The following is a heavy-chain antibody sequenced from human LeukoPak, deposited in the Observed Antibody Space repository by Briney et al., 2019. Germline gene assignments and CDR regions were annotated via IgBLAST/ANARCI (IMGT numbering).Heavy chain of an antibody. CDR3: AKGVLHIVVVPAAITL. CDR2: IRYDGSNK. D-gene: IGHD2-2*01. CDR1: GFTFSSYG. J-gene: IGHJ4*02. Sequence: GGSLRLSCAASGFTFSSYGMHWVRQAPGKGLEWAAFIRYDGSNKYYADSVKGRFTISRDNSKNTLYLQMNSLRAEDTAVYYCAKGVLHIVVVPAAITLWGQGTLVTVSS. V-gene: IGHV3-30*02.